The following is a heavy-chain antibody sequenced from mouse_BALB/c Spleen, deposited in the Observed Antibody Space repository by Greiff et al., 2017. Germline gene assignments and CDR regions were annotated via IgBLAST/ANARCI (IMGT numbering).Heavy chain of an antibody. Sequence: EVMLVESGGGLVKPGGSLKLSCAASGFTFSDYYMYWVRQTPEKRLEWVATISDGGSYTYYPDSVKGRFTISRDNAKNNLYLQMSSLKSEDTAMYYCARHYYGSSSHWYFDVWGAGTTVTVSS. CDR1: GFTFSDYY. V-gene: IGHV5-4*02. D-gene: IGHD1-1*01. CDR3: ARHYYGSSSHWYFDV. J-gene: IGHJ1*01. CDR2: ISDGGSYT.